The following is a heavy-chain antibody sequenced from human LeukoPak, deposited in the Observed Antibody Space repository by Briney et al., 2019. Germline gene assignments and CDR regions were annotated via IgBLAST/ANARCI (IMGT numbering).Heavy chain of an antibody. V-gene: IGHV1-2*02. CDR3: ARGSEEWELNPGDWFDP. Sequence: GASVKVSCKASGYTFTGYYMHWVRQAPGQGLEWMGWINPNSGGTNYAQKFQGRVTMTRDTSISTAYMELSRLRSDDTAVYYCARGSEEWELNPGDWFDPWGQGTLVTVSS. J-gene: IGHJ5*02. CDR1: GYTFTGYY. D-gene: IGHD1-26*01. CDR2: INPNSGGT.